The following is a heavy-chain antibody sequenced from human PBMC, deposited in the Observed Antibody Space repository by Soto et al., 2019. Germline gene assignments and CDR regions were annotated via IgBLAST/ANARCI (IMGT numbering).Heavy chain of an antibody. D-gene: IGHD1-1*01. CDR2: ISSSSSTI. CDR1: GFTFSSYS. Sequence: GGSLRLSCAASGFTFSSYSMNWVRQAPGKGLEWVSYISSSSSTIYYADSVKGRFTISRDNAKNSLYPQMNSLRDEDTAVYYCARERLELDPWGQGTLVTVSS. CDR3: ARERLELDP. V-gene: IGHV3-48*02. J-gene: IGHJ5*02.